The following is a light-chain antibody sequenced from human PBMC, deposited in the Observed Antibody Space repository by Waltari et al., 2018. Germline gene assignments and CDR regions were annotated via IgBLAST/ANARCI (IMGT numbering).Light chain of an antibody. CDR3: GSYTAGSALYV. Sequence: QSAPSQPASVSGSPGQSITIPCPGAISDIGSYEYVSWYQQHPGRVPRLIIFDVTKRPSGVSSRFSGSKSANTASLTISGLQAEDEADYYCGSYTAGSALYVLGTGT. V-gene: IGLV2-14*03. J-gene: IGLJ1*01. CDR2: DVT. CDR1: ISDIGSYEY.